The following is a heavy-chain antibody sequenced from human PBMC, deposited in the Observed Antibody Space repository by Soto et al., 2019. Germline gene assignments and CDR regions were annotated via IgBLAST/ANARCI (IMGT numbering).Heavy chain of an antibody. CDR2: IYYSGST. Sequence: PSETLSLTCTVSGGSISSSSYYWGWIRQPPGKGLEWIGSIYYSGSTYYNPSLKSRVTISVDTSKNQFSLKLSSVTAADTAVYYCARHGDGDYDYYYYMDVWGKGTTVTVSS. CDR3: ARHGDGDYDYYYYMDV. CDR1: GGSISSSSYY. D-gene: IGHD4-17*01. V-gene: IGHV4-39*01. J-gene: IGHJ6*03.